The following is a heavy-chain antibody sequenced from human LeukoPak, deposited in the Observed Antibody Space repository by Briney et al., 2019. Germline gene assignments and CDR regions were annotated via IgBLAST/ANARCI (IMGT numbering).Heavy chain of an antibody. V-gene: IGHV1-2*02. CDR2: INPNSGGT. J-gene: IGHJ4*02. D-gene: IGHD3-22*01. Sequence: ASVKVSCKASGYTFTGYYMHWVRQAPGQGLEWMGWINPNSGGTNYAQKFQGRVTMTRDTSISTAYMELSRLRSDDTAVYYCARGKYYYDSSGCLAYWGQGTLVTVSS. CDR1: GYTFTGYY. CDR3: ARGKYYYDSSGCLAY.